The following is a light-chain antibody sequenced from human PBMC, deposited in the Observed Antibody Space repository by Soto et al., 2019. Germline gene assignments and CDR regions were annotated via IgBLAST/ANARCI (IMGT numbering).Light chain of an antibody. CDR2: EVS. CDR3: RSYSISTAYL. CDR1: SSDVGGCDY. J-gene: IGLJ1*01. V-gene: IGLV2-14*01. Sequence: QSVLTQPAPVSESPGQSITITCTGTSSDVGGCDYVSWYQLHPRKAPKLMVFEVSTRPSGVSYCCSGSKSGNTASLTISGLQAEGEADYFCRSYSISTAYLFATGTKVPVL.